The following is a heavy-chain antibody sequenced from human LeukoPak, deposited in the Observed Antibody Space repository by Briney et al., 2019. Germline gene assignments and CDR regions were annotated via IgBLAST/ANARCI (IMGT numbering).Heavy chain of an antibody. CDR1: GFTVSSNY. J-gene: IGHJ4*02. V-gene: IGHV3-66*01. D-gene: IGHD6-13*01. Sequence: SGGSPRLSCAASGFTVSSNYMSWVRQAPGKGLEWVSVIYSGGSTYYADSVKGRFTISRDNSKNTLYLQMNSLRAEDTAVYYRARVGRAAAGSNPFDYWGQGTLVTVSS. CDR2: IYSGGST. CDR3: ARVGRAAAGSNPFDY.